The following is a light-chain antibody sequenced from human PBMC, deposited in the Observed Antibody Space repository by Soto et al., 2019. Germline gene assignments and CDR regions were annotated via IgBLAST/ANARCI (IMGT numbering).Light chain of an antibody. CDR2: WAS. Sequence: DIVMTQSPDSLAVSLGERATINCKSSQSIVYSSNNKNYLAWYQQKPGQPPKLLIYWASILESGVPDRFSGSGSATDFTLTISSLQAEDVAVYYCQQCYSTPPSFGGGTKVEIK. V-gene: IGKV4-1*01. J-gene: IGKJ4*01. CDR3: QQCYSTPPS. CDR1: QSIVYSSNNKNY.